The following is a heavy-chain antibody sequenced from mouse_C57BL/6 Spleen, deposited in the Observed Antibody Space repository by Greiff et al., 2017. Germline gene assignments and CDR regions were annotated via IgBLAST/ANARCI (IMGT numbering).Heavy chain of an antibody. Sequence: DVMLVESGGDLVKPGGSLKLSCAASGFTFSSYGMSWVRQTPDKRLAWVATISSGGSYTYYPDSVKGRFTISRDNAKNTLYLQMSSLKSEDTAMYYCARQGYGSSFYFDYWGQGTTLTVSS. CDR2: ISSGGSYT. J-gene: IGHJ2*01. CDR1: GFTFSSYG. D-gene: IGHD1-1*01. V-gene: IGHV5-6*02. CDR3: ARQGYGSSFYFDY.